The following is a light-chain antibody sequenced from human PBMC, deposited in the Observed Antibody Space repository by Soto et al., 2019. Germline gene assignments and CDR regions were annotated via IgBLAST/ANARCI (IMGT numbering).Light chain of an antibody. Sequence: EIVLTQSPATLSLSPGERATLSCRASQSVSSYLAWYQQKPGQAPRLLIYDASNRATGIPARFSGSGSGTDFTPTISSLEPEDFAVYYCQQRSNLLTFGGGTKVDIK. CDR1: QSVSSY. CDR3: QQRSNLLT. CDR2: DAS. J-gene: IGKJ4*01. V-gene: IGKV3-11*01.